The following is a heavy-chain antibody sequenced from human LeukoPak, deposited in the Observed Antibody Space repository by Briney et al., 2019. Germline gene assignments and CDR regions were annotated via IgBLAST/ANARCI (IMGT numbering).Heavy chain of an antibody. V-gene: IGHV1-2*02. J-gene: IGHJ4*02. CDR1: GYTFTGYY. Sequence: ASVKVSCKASGYTFTGYYMHWVRQAPGQGLEWMGWINPNSGGTNYAQKFQGRVTMTRDTSISTAYMELSRLRSDDTAVYYCAREITDQWLVLSLPGYWGQGTLVTVSS. CDR3: AREITDQWLVLSLPGY. CDR2: INPNSGGT. D-gene: IGHD6-19*01.